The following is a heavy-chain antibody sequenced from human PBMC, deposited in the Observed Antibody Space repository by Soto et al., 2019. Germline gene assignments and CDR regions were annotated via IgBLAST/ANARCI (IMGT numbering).Heavy chain of an antibody. J-gene: IGHJ4*02. CDR2: INPSGGST. Sequence: QVQLVQSGAEVKKPGASVKVSCKASGYTFTNYYIHWVRQAPGQGLEWMGIINPSGGSTSYAQKFQGRVTMTRDTSTSTVYMELSSLRSEDTAVYCCARVRRGAYGDYDYWGQGTLVTVSS. V-gene: IGHV1-46*03. D-gene: IGHD4-17*01. CDR3: ARVRRGAYGDYDY. CDR1: GYTFTNYY.